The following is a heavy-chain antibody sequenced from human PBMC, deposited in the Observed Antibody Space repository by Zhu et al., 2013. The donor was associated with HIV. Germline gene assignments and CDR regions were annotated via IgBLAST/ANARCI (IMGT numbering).Heavy chain of an antibody. CDR2: ISSSGSTI. CDR1: GFTFSSYE. V-gene: IGHV3-48*03. D-gene: IGHD6-25*01. Sequence: EVQLVESGGGLVQPGGSLRLSCAASGFTFSSYEMNWVRQAPGKGLEWVSYISSSGSTIYYADSVKGRFTISRDNAKNSLYLQMNSLRAEDTAVYYCARDGYSSAWRWYYGMDVWGQGTTVTVSS. CDR3: ARDGYSSAWRWYYGMDV. J-gene: IGHJ6*02.